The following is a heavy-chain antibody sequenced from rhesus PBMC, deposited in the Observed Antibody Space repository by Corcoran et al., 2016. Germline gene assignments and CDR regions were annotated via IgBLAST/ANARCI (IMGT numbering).Heavy chain of an antibody. CDR3: ARIDGSLYGLDS. D-gene: IGHD4-4*01. J-gene: IGHJ6*01. Sequence: HVTLKESGPALVKPTRTLTLTCTFSGLSLSTRGMGVVWVRQPPGKALKWLASSYWDDDKYYYTSLRSRLTISKDTSKNQVVLTMTNMDPVDTATYYCARIDGSLYGLDSWGQGVVVTVSS. CDR2: SYWDDDK. CDR1: GLSLSTRGMG. V-gene: IGHV2S1*01.